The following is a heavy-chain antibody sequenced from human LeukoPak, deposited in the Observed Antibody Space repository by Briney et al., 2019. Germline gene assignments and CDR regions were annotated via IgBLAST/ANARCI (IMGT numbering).Heavy chain of an antibody. CDR1: GGTFSSYA. V-gene: IGHV1-69*01. D-gene: IGHD3-3*01. J-gene: IGHJ6*02. Sequence: GSSVKVSCKASGGTFSSYAISWVRQAPGQGLEWMGGIIPIFGTANYAQKFQGRVTITADESTSTAYMELSSLRSEDTAVYYCAIARAGGDFWSGYFLNYYYYYGMDVWGQGTTVTVSS. CDR3: AIARAGGDFWSGYFLNYYYYYGMDV. CDR2: IIPIFGTA.